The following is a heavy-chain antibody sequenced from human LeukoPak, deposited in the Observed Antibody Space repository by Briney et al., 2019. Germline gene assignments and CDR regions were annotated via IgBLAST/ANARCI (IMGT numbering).Heavy chain of an antibody. CDR2: INPNSGGT. CDR3: ARDLPSTSNWELDY. J-gene: IGHJ4*02. V-gene: IGHV1-2*06. CDR1: GYTFIDYY. Sequence: ASVKVSCKASGYTFIDYYIHWVRQAPGQGLEWMGRINPNSGGTDYAQNFQGRVTMTRDTSISTAYMELSRLRSDDTAVYYCARDLPSTSNWELDYLGQGTLVTVSS. D-gene: IGHD7-27*01.